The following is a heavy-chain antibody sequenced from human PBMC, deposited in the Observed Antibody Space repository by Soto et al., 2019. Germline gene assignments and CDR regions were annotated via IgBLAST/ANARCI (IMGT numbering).Heavy chain of an antibody. CDR3: TTEGYHDSSGYYYTVDY. CDR2: IRSKTYGGTT. D-gene: IGHD3-22*01. J-gene: IGHJ4*02. CDR1: GFTFGDYG. V-gene: IGHV3-49*03. Sequence: GGSLRLSCTASGFTFGDYGMSWFRQAPEKGLEWVGFIRSKTYGGTTEYAASVKGRVTISRDDSKSIAYLQMNSLKTEDTAVYYCTTEGYHDSSGYYYTVDYWGQGTLVTVSS.